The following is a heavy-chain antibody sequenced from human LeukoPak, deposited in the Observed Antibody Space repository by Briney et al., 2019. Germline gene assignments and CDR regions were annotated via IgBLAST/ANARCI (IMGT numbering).Heavy chain of an antibody. Sequence: PSETLSLTCTVSGGSVSSGSYYWSWIRQPPGKGLEWIGYIYYSGSTNYNPSLKSRVTISVDTSKNQFSLKLSSVTAADTAVYYCARSRGYSYGLPPEFDYWGQGTLVTVSS. J-gene: IGHJ4*02. V-gene: IGHV4-61*01. CDR3: ARSRGYSYGLPPEFDY. CDR1: GGSVSSGSYY. CDR2: IYYSGST. D-gene: IGHD5-18*01.